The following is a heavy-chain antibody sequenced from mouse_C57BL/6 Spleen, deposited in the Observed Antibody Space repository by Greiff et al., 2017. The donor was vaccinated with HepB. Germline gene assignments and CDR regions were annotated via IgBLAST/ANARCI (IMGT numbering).Heavy chain of an antibody. CDR2: IYPGDGDT. D-gene: IGHD1-1*01. J-gene: IGHJ2*01. V-gene: IGHV1-82*01. Sequence: QVQLQQSGPELVKPGASVKISCKASGYTFSSSWMNWVKQRPGKGLEWIGRIYPGDGDTNYNGKFKGKATLTADKSSSTAYMQLSSLTSEDSAVYYCAREAYGGMGGYWGQGTTLTVSS. CDR3: AREAYGGMGGY. CDR1: GYTFSSSW.